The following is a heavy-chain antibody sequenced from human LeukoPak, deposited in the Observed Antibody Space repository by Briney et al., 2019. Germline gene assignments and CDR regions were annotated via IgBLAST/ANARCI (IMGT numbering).Heavy chain of an antibody. CDR3: ARDSRAYMVRGVISETYYYYGMDV. CDR1: GFTFSSYA. D-gene: IGHD3-10*01. V-gene: IGHV3-30-3*01. J-gene: IGHJ6*02. CDR2: ISYDGSNK. Sequence: GGSLRLSCAASGFTFSSYAMHCVRQAPGKGLEWVAVISYDGSNKYYADSVKGRFTISRDNSKNTLYLQMNSLRAEDTAVYYCARDSRAYMVRGVISETYYYYGMDVWGQGTTVTVSS.